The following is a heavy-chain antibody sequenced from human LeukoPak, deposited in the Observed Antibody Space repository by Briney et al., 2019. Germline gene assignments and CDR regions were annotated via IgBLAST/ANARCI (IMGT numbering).Heavy chain of an antibody. J-gene: IGHJ4*02. CDR2: ISDSGTIT. Sequence: PGGSLRLPCAASGVTFTNYEMAWVRQAPGMGLEWVSYISDSGTITKYVDAVKGRFTISRDNARNSVYLQMESLRVEDTALYYCAGGPQYGGSYVDWGQGTLVTVSS. D-gene: IGHD1-26*01. CDR1: GVTFTNYE. CDR3: AGGPQYGGSYVD. V-gene: IGHV3-48*03.